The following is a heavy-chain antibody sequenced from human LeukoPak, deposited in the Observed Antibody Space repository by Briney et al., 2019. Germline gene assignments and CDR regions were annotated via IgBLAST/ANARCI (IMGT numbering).Heavy chain of an antibody. CDR2: ISYDGSNK. CDR3: ANSGGLGGGSYY. J-gene: IGHJ4*02. Sequence: GGSLRLSCAASGFTFSSYAMHWVRQAPGKGLEWVAVISYDGSNKYYADSVKGRFTISRDNSKNTLYLQMNSLRAEDAAVYYCANSGGLGGGSYYWGQGTLVAVSS. CDR1: GFTFSSYA. D-gene: IGHD2-15*01. V-gene: IGHV3-30*18.